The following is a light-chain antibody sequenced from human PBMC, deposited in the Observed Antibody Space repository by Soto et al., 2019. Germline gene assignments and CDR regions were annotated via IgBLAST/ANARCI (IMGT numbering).Light chain of an antibody. CDR3: QQRRNWPPT. V-gene: IGKV3-11*01. CDR2: DAS. J-gene: IGKJ4*01. CDR1: QSVSSY. Sequence: EIVLTQSPATLSLSPGERATLSCRASQSVSSYLAWYQQKPGQAPRLLIYDASNRATGIPARFSGSGSGTDFTLTISSLEPEDFAFYYCQQRRNWPPTFGGGTKVEIK.